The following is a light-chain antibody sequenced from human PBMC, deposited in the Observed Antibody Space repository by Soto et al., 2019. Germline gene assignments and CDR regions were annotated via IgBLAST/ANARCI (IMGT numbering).Light chain of an antibody. Sequence: EIVLTKSPATMSLSPGERATLYCGASQSVSSSYLAWYQQKPGLAPRLLIYDASSRATGIPDRFSGSGSGTDFALTISRLEPEDFAVYYCQQYGSSPFTFGPGTKVDIK. V-gene: IGKV3D-20*01. J-gene: IGKJ3*01. CDR1: QSVSSSY. CDR2: DAS. CDR3: QQYGSSPFT.